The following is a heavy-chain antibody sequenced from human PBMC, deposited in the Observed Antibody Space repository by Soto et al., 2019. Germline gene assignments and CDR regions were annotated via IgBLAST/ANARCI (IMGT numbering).Heavy chain of an antibody. CDR1: GFTFSSYV. Sequence: PGGSLRLSCAASGFTFSSYVMHWVRQAPGKGLEWVAVIWYDGSNKYYADSVKGRFTISRDNSKNTLYLQMNSLRAEDTAVYYYARDGRHYYDSSGYSRFDYWGQGTLVTVSS. CDR3: ARDGRHYYDSSGYSRFDY. D-gene: IGHD3-22*01. V-gene: IGHV3-33*01. J-gene: IGHJ4*02. CDR2: IWYDGSNK.